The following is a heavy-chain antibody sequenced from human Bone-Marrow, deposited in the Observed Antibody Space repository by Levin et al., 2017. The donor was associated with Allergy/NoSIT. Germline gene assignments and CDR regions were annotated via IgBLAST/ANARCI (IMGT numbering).Heavy chain of an antibody. D-gene: IGHD6-13*01. V-gene: IGHV3-30-3*01. Sequence: GGSLRLSCAASGFTFSSYAMHWVRQAPGKGLEWVAVISYDGSNKYYADSVKGRFTISRDNSKNTLYLQMNSLRAEDTAVYYCARGRDSSSWYLWFDPWGQGTLVTVSS. CDR1: GFTFSSYA. J-gene: IGHJ5*02. CDR2: ISYDGSNK. CDR3: ARGRDSSSWYLWFDP.